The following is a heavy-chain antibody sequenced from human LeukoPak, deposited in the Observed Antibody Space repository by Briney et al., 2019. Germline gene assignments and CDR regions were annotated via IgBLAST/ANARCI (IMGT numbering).Heavy chain of an antibody. V-gene: IGHV3-33*01. CDR1: GFTFSNYG. CDR3: ARDKCCSSTSWWHGMDV. D-gene: IGHD2-2*01. CDR2: IWYDGSNK. Sequence: PGGSLRLSCAASGFTFSNYGMHWVRQAPGKGLEWVAVIWYDGSNKYYADSVKGRFTISRDNSKNTLYLQMNSLRAEDTAVYYCARDKCCSSTSWWHGMDVWGQGTTVTVSS. J-gene: IGHJ6*01.